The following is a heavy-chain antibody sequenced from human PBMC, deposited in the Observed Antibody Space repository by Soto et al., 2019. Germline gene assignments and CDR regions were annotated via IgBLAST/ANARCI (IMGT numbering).Heavy chain of an antibody. CDR3: ARGAYYYDSSGYFWFDP. Sequence: PSETLSLTCSVSGDSFSSGDYYWTWIRQYPGKGLEWIGYINYSGSNYYNPSLKRPVTISIDTSKNQFSLKMISVTAADTAVYYCARGAYYYDSSGYFWFDPWGQGTLVTVSS. CDR1: GDSFSSGDYY. CDR2: INYSGSN. J-gene: IGHJ5*02. V-gene: IGHV4-31*01. D-gene: IGHD3-22*01.